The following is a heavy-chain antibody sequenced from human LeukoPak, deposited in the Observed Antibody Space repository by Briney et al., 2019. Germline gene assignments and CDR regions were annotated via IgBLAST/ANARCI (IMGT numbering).Heavy chain of an antibody. CDR3: AREGDGYNYLSD. CDR1: GYTFTSYY. CDR2: INPSGGST. Sequence: ASVKVSCKASGYTFTSYYMHWVRQAPGQGLEWMGIINPSGGSTSYAQKFQGRVTMTRDMSTSTVYMELSSLRSEDTVVYYCAREGDGYNYLSDWGQGTLVTVSS. V-gene: IGHV1-46*01. J-gene: IGHJ4*02. D-gene: IGHD5-24*01.